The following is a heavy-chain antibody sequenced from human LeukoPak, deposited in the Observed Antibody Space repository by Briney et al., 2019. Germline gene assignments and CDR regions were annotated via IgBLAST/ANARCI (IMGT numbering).Heavy chain of an antibody. D-gene: IGHD3-22*01. CDR1: GGSISSYY. CDR3: ARGGYYYDSSGPSVWTFDI. Sequence: KASETLSLTCTVSGGSISSYYWSWIRQPPGKGLEWVGYIYYSGSTNYNPSLKSRVTISVDTSKNQFSLKLSSVTAADTAVYYCARGGYYYDSSGPSVWTFDIWGQGTMVTVSS. J-gene: IGHJ3*02. V-gene: IGHV4-59*01. CDR2: IYYSGST.